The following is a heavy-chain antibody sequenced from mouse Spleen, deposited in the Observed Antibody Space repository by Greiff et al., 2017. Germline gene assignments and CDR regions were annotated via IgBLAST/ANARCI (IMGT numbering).Heavy chain of an antibody. J-gene: IGHJ2*01. CDR2: INYDGSST. CDR3: ARDGTGTFYFDY. CDR1: GFTFSDYY. V-gene: IGHV5-16*01. D-gene: IGHD4-1*01. Sequence: EVMLVESEGGLVQPGSSMKLSCTASGFTFSDYYMAWVRQVPEKGLEWVANINYDGSSTYYLDSLKSRFIISRDNAKNILYLQMSSLKSEDTATYYCARDGTGTFYFDYWGQGTTLTVSS.